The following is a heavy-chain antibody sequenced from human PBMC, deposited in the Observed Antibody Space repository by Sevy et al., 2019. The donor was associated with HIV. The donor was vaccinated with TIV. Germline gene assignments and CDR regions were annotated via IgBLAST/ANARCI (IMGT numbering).Heavy chain of an antibody. CDR1: GYTFTNYY. V-gene: IGHV1-46*03. CDR3: GRTSPRGGFDY. CDR2: INPSDVST. J-gene: IGHJ4*02. D-gene: IGHD3-16*01. Sequence: GPSVKVSCKASGYTFTNYYMHWVRQAPGQGLEWMGIINPSDVSTIYAQKFQGRVTMTRDTSTSTVYMELSSLRSDDTAVYYCGRTSPRGGFDYWGQGALVTVSS.